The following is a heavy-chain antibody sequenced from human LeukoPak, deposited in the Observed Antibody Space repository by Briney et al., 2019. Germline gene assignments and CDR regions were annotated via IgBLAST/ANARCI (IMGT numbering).Heavy chain of an antibody. CDR1: GYAFPHYG. Sequence: ASVKVSCKASGYAFPHYGVQWVRQAPGQTLEWMGWINAGNGDDTKYSQKFQARLTMTTDTSATTVYMQLNSLRSEDTAVYYCTRPSLWFGELSTFDFWGQGTLVAVSS. D-gene: IGHD3-10*01. J-gene: IGHJ4*02. CDR3: TRPSLWFGELSTFDF. CDR2: INAGNGDDT. V-gene: IGHV1-3*01.